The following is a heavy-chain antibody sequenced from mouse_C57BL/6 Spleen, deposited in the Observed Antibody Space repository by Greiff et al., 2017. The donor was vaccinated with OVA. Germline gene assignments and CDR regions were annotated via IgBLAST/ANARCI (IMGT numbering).Heavy chain of an antibody. D-gene: IGHD3-2*02. J-gene: IGHJ3*01. V-gene: IGHV1-52*01. CDR1: GYTFTSYW. CDR2: IDPSDSET. Sequence: QVQLQQPGAELVRPRSSVKLSCKASGYTFTSYWMHWVKQRPIQGLEWIGNIDPSDSETHYNQKFKDKATLTVDKSSSTAYMQLSSLTSEDSAVNYCARGAAQVPFAYWGQGTLVTVSA. CDR3: ARGAAQVPFAY.